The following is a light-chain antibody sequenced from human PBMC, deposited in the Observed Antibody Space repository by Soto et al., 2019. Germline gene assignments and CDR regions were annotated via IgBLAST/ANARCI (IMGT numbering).Light chain of an antibody. J-gene: IGKJ4*01. CDR1: QDISNY. CDR3: QQYDNLLT. V-gene: IGKV1-33*01. Sequence: DIQMTQSPSSLSASVGDRVTITCQASQDISNYLNWYQQKPGKAPKLLIYDASNLETVLPSRFSGSGSGTDFTFTISSLQPEDIATYYCQQYDNLLTFGGGTKVEIK. CDR2: DAS.